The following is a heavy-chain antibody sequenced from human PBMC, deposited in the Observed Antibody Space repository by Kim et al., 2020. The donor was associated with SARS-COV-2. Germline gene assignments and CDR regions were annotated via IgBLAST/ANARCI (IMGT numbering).Heavy chain of an antibody. Sequence: GGSLRLSCVASGFTFSTYGMSWVRQAPGKGPEWVSVISGSGKSTYYLDSVKGRFTVSRDNSKNTVYLDMNGLTADDTAVYFCAKRRTSGWLREDFDFWGQGTPVGLPS. J-gene: IGHJ4*02. V-gene: IGHV3-23*01. D-gene: IGHD6-19*01. CDR1: GFTFSTYG. CDR3: AKRRTSGWLREDFDF. CDR2: ISGSGKST.